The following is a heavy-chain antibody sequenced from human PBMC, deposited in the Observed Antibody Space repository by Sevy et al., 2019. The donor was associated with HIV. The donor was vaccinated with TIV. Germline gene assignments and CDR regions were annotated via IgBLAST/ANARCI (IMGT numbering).Heavy chain of an antibody. CDR2: LSGSGRDT. Sequence: GGSLRLSCAASGFTFNTYAMSWVRQAPGKGLEWVSDLSGSGRDTYYADSVKSRFTISRDNSKNTVYPQMNSLRAEDTAVYYCAKDAYYYNSSGYSMSQWYYGMDVWGQGTTVTVSS. CDR3: AKDAYYYNSSGYSMSQWYYGMDV. J-gene: IGHJ6*02. D-gene: IGHD3-22*01. CDR1: GFTFNTYA. V-gene: IGHV3-23*01.